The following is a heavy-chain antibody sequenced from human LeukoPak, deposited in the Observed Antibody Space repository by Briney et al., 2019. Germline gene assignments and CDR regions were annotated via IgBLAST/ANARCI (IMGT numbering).Heavy chain of an antibody. CDR1: GFTFSSYS. V-gene: IGHV3-21*01. Sequence: GGSLRLSCAASGFTFSSYSMNWVRQAPGKGLEWVSSISSSSSYIYYADSVKGRFTISRDNAKNSLYLQMNSLRAEDTAVYYCAREPSDYYDSSGYADYWGQGTLVTVSS. CDR3: AREPSDYYDSSGYADY. D-gene: IGHD3-22*01. J-gene: IGHJ4*02. CDR2: ISSSSSYI.